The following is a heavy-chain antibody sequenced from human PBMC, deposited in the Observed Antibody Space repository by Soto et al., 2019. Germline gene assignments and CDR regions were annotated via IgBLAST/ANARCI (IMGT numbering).Heavy chain of an antibody. V-gene: IGHV1-18*03. D-gene: IGHD6-19*01. CDR2: ISAYHGNT. Sequence: ASAKVSFKASGYTFTSYCISWLRQAPGQGLEWMGWISAYHGNTNYAQKLQGRVTMTTDTSTSTAYMELRSLRSDDMAVYYCARDRIAEAGVPSEYWGQGTLVKVSS. CDR3: ARDRIAEAGVPSEY. CDR1: GYTFTSYC. J-gene: IGHJ4*02.